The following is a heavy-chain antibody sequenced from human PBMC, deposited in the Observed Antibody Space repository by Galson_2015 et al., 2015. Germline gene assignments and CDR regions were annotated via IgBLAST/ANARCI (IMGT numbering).Heavy chain of an antibody. CDR2: IYYSGST. V-gene: IGHV4-31*03. Sequence: TLSLTCTVSGGSISSGGYYWSWIRQHPGKGLEWIGYIYYSGSTYYNPSLKSRVTISVDTSKNQFSLKLSSVTAADTAVYYCARSNRLYDFWSGNSHDAFDIWGQGTMVTVSS. CDR1: GGSISSGGYY. CDR3: ARSNRLYDFWSGNSHDAFDI. J-gene: IGHJ3*02. D-gene: IGHD3-3*01.